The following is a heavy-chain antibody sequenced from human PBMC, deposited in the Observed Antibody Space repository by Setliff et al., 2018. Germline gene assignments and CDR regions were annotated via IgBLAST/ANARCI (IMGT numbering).Heavy chain of an antibody. Sequence: PSETLSLTCTVSGYSISSGHYWGWIRQPPGKGLEWIGSISHSGSTYYNPSLRSRVTISLETSKNQFSPKLTSVTAADTAVYYCAGGRRYDYGWDFDYWGLGTLVTVSS. D-gene: IGHD4-17*01. CDR1: GYSISSGHY. CDR2: ISHSGST. J-gene: IGHJ4*02. V-gene: IGHV4-38-2*02. CDR3: AGGRRYDYGWDFDY.